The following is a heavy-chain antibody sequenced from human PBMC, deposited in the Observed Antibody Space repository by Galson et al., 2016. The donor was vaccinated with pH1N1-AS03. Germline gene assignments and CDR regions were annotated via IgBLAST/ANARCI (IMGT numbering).Heavy chain of an antibody. J-gene: IGHJ5*02. CDR3: ARGVVDCSGPACSGTLRFDP. V-gene: IGHV1-8*03. CDR1: GYTFTTYD. CDR2: MNPDNGNT. D-gene: IGHD2-15*01. Sequence: SVKVSCKASGYTFTTYDINWVRQAPGQGLEWTGWMNPDNGNTGYAPSFQGRVTITRDTSISTAYMELSSLRSEDTAVYYCARGVVDCSGPACSGTLRFDPWGQGTLVTVSS.